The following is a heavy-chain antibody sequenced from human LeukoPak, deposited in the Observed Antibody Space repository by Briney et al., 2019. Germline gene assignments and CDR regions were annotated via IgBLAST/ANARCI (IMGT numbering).Heavy chain of an antibody. CDR1: GGTFSRYA. V-gene: IGHV1-69*05. CDR2: IIPIFGTA. CDR3: ARLIVGASYYFDY. D-gene: IGHD1-26*01. J-gene: IGHJ4*02. Sequence: VKVSCKASGGTFSRYAISWVRQAPGQGLEWMGGIIPIFGTANYAQKFQGRVTITTDESTSTAYMELSSLRSEDTAVYYCARLIVGASYYFDYWGQGTLVTVSS.